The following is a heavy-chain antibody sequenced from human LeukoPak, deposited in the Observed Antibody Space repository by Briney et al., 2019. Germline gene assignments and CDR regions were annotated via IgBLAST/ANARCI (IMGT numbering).Heavy chain of an antibody. D-gene: IGHD3-22*01. Sequence: SETLSLTCTVSGGSISRYYWSWIRQPPGKGLEWIGYIYYSGSTNYNPSLKSRVTISVDTSKNQFSLKLSSVTAADTAVYYCARYKYYDSSGYDYWGQGTLVTVSS. V-gene: IGHV4-59*01. J-gene: IGHJ4*02. CDR2: IYYSGST. CDR3: ARYKYYDSSGYDY. CDR1: GGSISRYY.